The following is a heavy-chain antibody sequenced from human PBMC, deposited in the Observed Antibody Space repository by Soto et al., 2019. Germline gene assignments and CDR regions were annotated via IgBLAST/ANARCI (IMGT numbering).Heavy chain of an antibody. D-gene: IGHD6-6*01. Sequence: SETLSLTCTVSGGSVSSGSYYWSWIRQPPGKGLEWIGYIYYSGGTNYNPSLKSRVTISVDTSKNQFSLKLSSVTAADTAVYYCARGDMEYSSPGDYWGQGTLVTVSS. CDR1: GGSVSSGSYY. CDR2: IYYSGGT. J-gene: IGHJ4*02. V-gene: IGHV4-61*01. CDR3: ARGDMEYSSPGDY.